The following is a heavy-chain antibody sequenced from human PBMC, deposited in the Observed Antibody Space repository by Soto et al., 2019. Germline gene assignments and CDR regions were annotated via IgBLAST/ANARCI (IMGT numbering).Heavy chain of an antibody. CDR2: IYHSGST. Sequence: PSETLSLTGTVSGGSISSYYCSWIRQPPGKGLEWIGSIYHSGSTNYNPSLKSRVTISVDTSKNQFSLKLSSVTAADTAVYYCARVPGTARWWDFWGQGTLVTV. D-gene: IGHD2-15*01. V-gene: IGHV4-4*08. CDR1: GGSISSYY. J-gene: IGHJ4*02. CDR3: ARVPGTARWWDF.